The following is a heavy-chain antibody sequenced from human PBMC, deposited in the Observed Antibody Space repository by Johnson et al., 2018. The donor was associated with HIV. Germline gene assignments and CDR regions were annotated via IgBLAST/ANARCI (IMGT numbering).Heavy chain of an antibody. CDR1: GFTFRSYA. CDR2: ISYDGGDK. CDR3: ARAEQLAGGAFDI. Sequence: QVQLVESGGGVVQPGGSLRLSCAASGFTFRSYAMHWVRQAPGKGLEWVAIISYDGGDKDYADSVKGRLIMSRDNSKNTLYLQMNSLRAEDTAVYYCARAEQLAGGAFDIWGQGTMVTVSS. J-gene: IGHJ3*02. D-gene: IGHD6-6*01. V-gene: IGHV3-30*04.